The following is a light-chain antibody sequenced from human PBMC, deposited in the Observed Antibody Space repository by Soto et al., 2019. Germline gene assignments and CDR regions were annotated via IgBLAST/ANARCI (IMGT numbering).Light chain of an antibody. CDR3: QHFVNSLTWK. J-gene: IGKJ1*01. V-gene: IGKV3-20*01. CDR2: GAS. CDR1: QSVSSTY. Sequence: EIVLTQSPGTLSLSPGERATLSCRASQSVSSTYLIWYQQKPGQATRRLIYGASSRATGVPDRFSGGGSGTDFNLTISRLEPEDFAVYYCQHFVNSLTWKFGQGTKVEIK.